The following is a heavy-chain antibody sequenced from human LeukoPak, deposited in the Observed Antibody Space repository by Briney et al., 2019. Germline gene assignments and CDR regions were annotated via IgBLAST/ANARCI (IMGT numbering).Heavy chain of an antibody. D-gene: IGHD3-22*01. CDR2: INPSGGST. V-gene: IGHV1-46*01. CDR1: GYTFTSYY. Sequence: EASVTVSFKASGYTFTSYYMHWVRQAPGQGLEWMGIINPSGGSTNYAQKFQGRVTMTTDTSTSTAYMELRSLRSDDTAVYYCARADKNYDSSTYPIDCWGQGTLVTVSS. J-gene: IGHJ4*02. CDR3: ARADKNYDSSTYPIDC.